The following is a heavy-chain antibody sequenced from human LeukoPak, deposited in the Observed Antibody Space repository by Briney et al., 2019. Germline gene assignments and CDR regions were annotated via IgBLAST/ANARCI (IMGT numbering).Heavy chain of an antibody. CDR2: ISGSGGST. Sequence: PGGSLRLSCAASGFTFSSYAMSWVRQAPGKGLEWVSAISGSGGSTYYVDSVKGRFTISRDNSKNTLYLQMNSLRAEDTAVYYCAKEARTRNFDWLLCTHYFDYWGQGTLVTVSS. CDR3: AKEARTRNFDWLLCTHYFDY. CDR1: GFTFSSYA. D-gene: IGHD3-9*01. V-gene: IGHV3-23*01. J-gene: IGHJ4*02.